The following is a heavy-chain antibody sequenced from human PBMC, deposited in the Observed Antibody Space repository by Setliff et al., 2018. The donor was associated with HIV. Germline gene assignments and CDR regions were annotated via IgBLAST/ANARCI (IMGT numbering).Heavy chain of an antibody. J-gene: IGHJ4*02. D-gene: IGHD2-8*01. CDR2: ISYSGNT. Sequence: SETLSLTCNVSGGSIRSNRDHWGWIRQTPGKGLEWIGSISYSGNTYYHPSLQSRVTISLDMSKDQFSLKVKSVTAADTAIYYCARDPHYCTREGDRSGPDFDYWGQGTLVTVSS. CDR3: ARDPHYCTREGDRSGPDFDY. V-gene: IGHV4-39*07. CDR1: GGSIRSNRDH.